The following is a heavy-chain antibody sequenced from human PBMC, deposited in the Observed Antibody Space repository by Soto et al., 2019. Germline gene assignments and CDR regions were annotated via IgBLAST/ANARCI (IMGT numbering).Heavy chain of an antibody. V-gene: IGHV4-4*07. CDR3: ARGQRFSDWFDP. D-gene: IGHD3-3*01. Sequence: SETLSLTCTVTGGAISGYYWTWMRQSAGGGLEWIGRIYSSGSTNYNPSLKSRVTISLDTSMNHFSLRLSSVTAADTAVYYCARGQRFSDWFDPWGQGTLVPVSA. CDR2: IYSSGST. CDR1: GGAISGYY. J-gene: IGHJ5*02.